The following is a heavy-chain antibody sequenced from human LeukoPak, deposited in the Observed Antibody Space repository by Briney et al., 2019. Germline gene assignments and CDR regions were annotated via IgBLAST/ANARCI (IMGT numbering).Heavy chain of an antibody. J-gene: IGHJ4*02. CDR2: IYYSGSA. CDR1: GGSISSYY. Sequence: SETLSLTYTVSGGSISSYYWSWIRQPPGKGLEWIGYIYYSGSANYNPSLKSRVTISVDTSKNQFSLKLSSVTAADTAVYYCVRDRELNYWGQGTLVTVSS. V-gene: IGHV4-59*01. D-gene: IGHD1-26*01. CDR3: VRDRELNY.